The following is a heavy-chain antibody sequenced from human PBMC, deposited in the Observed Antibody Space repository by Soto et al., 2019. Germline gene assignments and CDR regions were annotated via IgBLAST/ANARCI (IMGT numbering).Heavy chain of an antibody. CDR3: AREGNDRHFFFDS. V-gene: IGHV4-34*01. CDR2: INHSGGT. J-gene: IGHJ4*02. Sequence: PSETLSLTCAVYGGSFSGYYWSWIRQPPVKGLEWIGEINHSGGTNYNPSLKSRVTISVDTPKNQFSLKLSSVTAADTAVYYCAREGNDRHFFFDSWGQGTLVTVSS. D-gene: IGHD3-3*02. CDR1: GGSFSGYY.